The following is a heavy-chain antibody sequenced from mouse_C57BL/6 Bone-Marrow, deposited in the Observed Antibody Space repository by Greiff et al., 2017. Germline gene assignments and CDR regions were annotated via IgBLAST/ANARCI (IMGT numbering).Heavy chain of an antibody. Sequence: VQLQQPGTELVKPGASVKLSCKASGYTFTSYWMHWVKQRPGQGLEWIGNINPSNGGTNYNEKFKSKATLTVDKSSSTAYMQLSSLTSEDAAVYYCARRVYYYGSRWDYFDDWGQGTTLTVS. CDR1: GYTFTSYW. CDR2: INPSNGGT. J-gene: IGHJ2*01. D-gene: IGHD1-1*01. CDR3: ARRVYYYGSRWDYFDD. V-gene: IGHV1-53*01.